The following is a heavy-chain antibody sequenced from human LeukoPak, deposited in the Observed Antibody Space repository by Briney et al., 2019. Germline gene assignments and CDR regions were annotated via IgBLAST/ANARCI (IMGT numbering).Heavy chain of an antibody. CDR3: AREGTAEGYFDY. CDR2: KNPAGRDT. Sequence: GGSLRLSCEGSGFTFSDYWMGWVRQAPGKGLEWVANKNPAGRDTYYADSVKGRFTISRDNAKNSLYLQMNSLRAEDTAVYYCAREGTAEGYFDYWGQGTLVTVSS. V-gene: IGHV3-7*03. D-gene: IGHD1-1*01. CDR1: GFTFSDYW. J-gene: IGHJ4*02.